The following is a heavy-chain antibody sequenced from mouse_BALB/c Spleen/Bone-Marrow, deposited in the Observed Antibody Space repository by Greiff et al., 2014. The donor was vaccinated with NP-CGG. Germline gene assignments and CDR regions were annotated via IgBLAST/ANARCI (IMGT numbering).Heavy chain of an antibody. CDR1: GYSITSDYA. CDR3: ARGRTYFDY. Sequence: DVHLVESGPGLVKPSQSLSLTCTVTGYSITSDYAWNWIRQFPGNKLEWMGYISYSGSTSYNPSLKSRISITRDTSKNQFFLQLNSVTTEDTATYYCARGRTYFDYWGQGTTLTVSS. V-gene: IGHV3-2*02. J-gene: IGHJ2*01. CDR2: ISYSGST.